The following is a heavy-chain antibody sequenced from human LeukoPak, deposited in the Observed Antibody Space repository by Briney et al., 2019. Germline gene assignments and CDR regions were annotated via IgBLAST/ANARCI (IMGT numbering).Heavy chain of an antibody. CDR1: GFTFSSYW. D-gene: IGHD2-2*02. V-gene: IGHV3-7*01. CDR3: ARDPGIVVVPAAIGGYYYYGMDV. CDR2: IKQDGSEK. J-gene: IGHJ6*02. Sequence: GGSLRLSCAASGFTFSSYWMSWVRQAPGKGLEWVVNIKQDGSEKYYVDSVKGRFTISRDNAKNSLYLQMNSLRAEDTAVYYCARDPGIVVVPAAIGGYYYYGMDVWGQGTTVTVSS.